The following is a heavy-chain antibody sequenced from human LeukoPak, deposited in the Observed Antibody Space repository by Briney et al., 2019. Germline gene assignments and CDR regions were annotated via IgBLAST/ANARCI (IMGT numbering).Heavy chain of an antibody. Sequence: PGGSLRLSCAASGFTFSTSAMSWVRQAPGKGLEWVSYISSSGSTIYYADSVKGRFTISRDNAKNSLYLQMNSLRAEDTAVYYCAREVDFWSGFQGYFEYWGQGTLLTVSS. CDR1: GFTFSTSA. V-gene: IGHV3-48*03. J-gene: IGHJ4*02. D-gene: IGHD3-3*01. CDR3: AREVDFWSGFQGYFEY. CDR2: ISSSGSTI.